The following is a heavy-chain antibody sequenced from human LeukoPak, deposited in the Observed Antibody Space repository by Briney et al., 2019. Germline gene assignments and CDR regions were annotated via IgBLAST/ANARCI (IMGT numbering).Heavy chain of an antibody. D-gene: IGHD4-23*01. CDR2: IYYSGST. CDR1: GGSISSYY. CDR3: AREGGGKIDY. J-gene: IGHJ4*02. Sequence: SETLSLTCTVSGGSISSYYWSWLRQPPGKGLEWIGYIYYSGSTNYNPSLKSRVTISVDTSKNQFSLKLSSVTAADTAVYYCAREGGGKIDYWGQGTLVTVSS. V-gene: IGHV4-59*01.